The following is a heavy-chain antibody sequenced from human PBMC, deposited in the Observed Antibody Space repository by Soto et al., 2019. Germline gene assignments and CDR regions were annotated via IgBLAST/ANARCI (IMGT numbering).Heavy chain of an antibody. V-gene: IGHV3-33*06. CDR2: VWYDGRNK. D-gene: IGHD3-3*01. Sequence: PGGSLRLSCAASGFTFSSYGIHWVRQAPGRGLEWVAVVWYDGRNKNYADSVEGRFTISKDNSKNTVYLQMNSLRVEDAAVYYCAKVLRFLEWFDYGMDVWGQGTTVTVSS. J-gene: IGHJ6*02. CDR1: GFTFSSYG. CDR3: AKVLRFLEWFDYGMDV.